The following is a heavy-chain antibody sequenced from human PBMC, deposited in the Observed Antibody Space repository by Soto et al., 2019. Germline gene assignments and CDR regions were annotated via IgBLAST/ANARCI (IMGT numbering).Heavy chain of an antibody. J-gene: IGHJ3*02. CDR3: VRGGNVAGAFDI. CDR1: GFTFSHYG. D-gene: IGHD3-16*01. V-gene: IGHV3-33*01. Sequence: QVQLVESGGGVVQSGRSLRLSCAASGFTFSHYGMHWVRQAPGKGLEWVAVIWDDGIKKFYPDSVRGRFTISRDNSENTLFLQMNSLTAEDTAIYYCVRGGNVAGAFDIWGQGTMVTVSS. CDR2: IWDDGIKK.